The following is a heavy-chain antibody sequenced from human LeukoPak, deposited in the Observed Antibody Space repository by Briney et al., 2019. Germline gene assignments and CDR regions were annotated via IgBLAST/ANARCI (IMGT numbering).Heavy chain of an antibody. D-gene: IGHD1-7*01. CDR3: ARVRNNWNYFSARNNWFDP. V-gene: IGHV4-38-2*01. Sequence: SETLSLTCAVSGYSISSGYYWGWIRQPPGTGLEWIGSIYHSGRTYYNPSLKSRVTISVDTSKNQFSLKLSSVTAADTAVYYCARVRNNWNYFSARNNWFDPWGQGTLVTVSS. CDR1: GYSISSGYY. CDR2: IYHSGRT. J-gene: IGHJ5*02.